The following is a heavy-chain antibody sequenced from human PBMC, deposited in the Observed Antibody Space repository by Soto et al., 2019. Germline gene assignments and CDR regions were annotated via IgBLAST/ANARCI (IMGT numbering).Heavy chain of an antibody. Sequence: EEQLLESGGGLVQPGGSLSLSCAASGFTFNNYAMPWVRQAPGKGLEWASTISGRGDITYYADSVKGRFSISRDNSKNTLYLQMNSLRAEDTAVYYCAQRGHLIGYFRFDYWGQGTLVTVSS. CDR2: ISGRGDIT. CDR3: AQRGHLIGYFRFDY. CDR1: GFTFNNYA. J-gene: IGHJ4*02. V-gene: IGHV3-23*01. D-gene: IGHD3-9*01.